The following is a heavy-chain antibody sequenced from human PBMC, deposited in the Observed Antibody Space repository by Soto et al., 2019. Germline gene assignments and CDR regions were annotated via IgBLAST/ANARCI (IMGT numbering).Heavy chain of an antibody. CDR2: MYPSSGNA. CDR1: GYSFTSYD. D-gene: IGHD6-13*01. CDR3: ARPAVEWGTSSCSVVSGLGP. V-gene: IGHV1-8*01. Sequence: QAQLVQSGAEVKRPGASVKVACKASGYSFTSYDINWVRQATGQGLAWMGWMYPSSGNAGYAQRFQGGVTMTMNASISTSYMELSNLASEDSAVYYCARPAVEWGTSSCSVVSGLGPWGQGTLVTVSS. J-gene: IGHJ5*02.